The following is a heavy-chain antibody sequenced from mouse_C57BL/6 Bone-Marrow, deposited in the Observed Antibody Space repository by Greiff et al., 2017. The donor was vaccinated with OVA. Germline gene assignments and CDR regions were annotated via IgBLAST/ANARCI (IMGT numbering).Heavy chain of an antibody. Sequence: QVQLQQSGAELVKPGASVKLSCKASGYTFTSYWMQWVKQRPGQGLEWIGEIDPSDSYTNYNQKFKGKATLTVDISSSTAYMQLSSLTSEDSAVYYCARGGGYYYGSSYWYFDVWGTGTTVTVSS. CDR2: IDPSDSYT. V-gene: IGHV1-50*01. D-gene: IGHD1-1*01. CDR3: ARGGGYYYGSSYWYFDV. CDR1: GYTFTSYW. J-gene: IGHJ1*03.